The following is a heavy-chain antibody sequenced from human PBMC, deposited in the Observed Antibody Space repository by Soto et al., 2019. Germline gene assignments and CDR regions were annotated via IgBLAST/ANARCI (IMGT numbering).Heavy chain of an antibody. D-gene: IGHD3-3*01. Sequence: GGSLRLSCAASGLTFSSFAMSWVRQAPGKGLEWVSTISASGTDTYYEDSVQGRFIISRDTSQNTLYLQMNSLRADDTAIYYCARWSYLDYWGQGTRVTVSS. CDR2: ISASGTDT. J-gene: IGHJ4*02. CDR1: GLTFSSFA. V-gene: IGHV3-23*01. CDR3: ARWSYLDY.